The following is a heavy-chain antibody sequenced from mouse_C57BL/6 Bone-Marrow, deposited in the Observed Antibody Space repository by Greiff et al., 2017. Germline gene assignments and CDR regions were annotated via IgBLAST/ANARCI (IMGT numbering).Heavy chain of an antibody. V-gene: IGHV1-81*01. Sequence: QVTLKESGAELARPGASVKLSCKASGYTFTSYGISWVKQRTGQGLEWIGEIYPRSGNTYYNEKFKGKATLTADKSSSTAYMELRSLTSEDSAVYFCAILRRDYAMDYWGQGTSVTVSS. CDR1: GYTFTSYG. CDR3: AILRRDYAMDY. CDR2: IYPRSGNT. D-gene: IGHD2-4*01. J-gene: IGHJ4*01.